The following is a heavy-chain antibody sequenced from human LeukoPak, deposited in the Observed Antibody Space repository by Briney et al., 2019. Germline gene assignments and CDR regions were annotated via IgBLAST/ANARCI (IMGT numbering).Heavy chain of an antibody. CDR3: AITTMIDHAFDI. CDR2: IYYSGST. J-gene: IGHJ3*02. V-gene: IGHV4-31*03. D-gene: IGHD3-22*01. CDR1: GGSISSGGYY. Sequence: KTSETLSLTCTVSGGSISSGGYYWSWIRQHPGKGLEGIGYIYYSGSTYNNPSPKSRVTISVDTSKNQFSLKLSSVTAADTAVYYCAITTMIDHAFDIWGQGTMVTVSS.